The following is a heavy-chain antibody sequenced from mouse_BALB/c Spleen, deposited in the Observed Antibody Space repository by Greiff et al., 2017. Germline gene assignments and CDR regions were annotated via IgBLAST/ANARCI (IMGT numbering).Heavy chain of an antibody. J-gene: IGHJ3*01. Sequence: EVQLVESGGGLVQPGGSMKLSCVASGFTFSNYWMNWVRQSPEKGLEWVAEIRLKSNNYATHYAESVKGRFTISRDDSKSSVYLQMNNLRAEDTGIYYCTRGYDGYYAYWGQGTLVTVSA. CDR3: TRGYDGYYAY. D-gene: IGHD2-3*01. CDR1: GFTFSNYW. CDR2: IRLKSNNYAT. V-gene: IGHV6-6*02.